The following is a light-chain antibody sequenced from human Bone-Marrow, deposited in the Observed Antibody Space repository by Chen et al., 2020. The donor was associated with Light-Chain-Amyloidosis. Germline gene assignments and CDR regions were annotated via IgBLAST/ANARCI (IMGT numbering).Light chain of an antibody. Sequence: DIQMTQSPSSLSASVGDRVTITCRASQSIANFLNWYQQKPGKAPNLLIYDASSLQSGVPSRFHGSGSGTDFTLTINTLQPEDSATYFCQQSYGMPRSFGGGTKVEIK. CDR2: DAS. CDR3: QQSYGMPRS. J-gene: IGKJ4*01. V-gene: IGKV1-39*01. CDR1: QSIANF.